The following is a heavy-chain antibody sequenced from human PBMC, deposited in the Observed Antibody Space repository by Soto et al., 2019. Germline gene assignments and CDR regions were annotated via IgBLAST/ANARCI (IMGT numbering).Heavy chain of an antibody. CDR2: INAGNGYT. V-gene: IGHV1-3*01. CDR1: GYTFANYP. D-gene: IGHD3-10*01. CDR3: ARAKIITTLDY. Sequence: QVQLVQSGAEGKKPGASVKVSCETSGYTFANYPMHWVRQAPGQTLEWKGWINAGNGYTKYSQKFQGRVTITRDTSASIAYMELSSLRSEDTAVYYCARAKIITTLDYWGQGTLVTVSS. J-gene: IGHJ4*02.